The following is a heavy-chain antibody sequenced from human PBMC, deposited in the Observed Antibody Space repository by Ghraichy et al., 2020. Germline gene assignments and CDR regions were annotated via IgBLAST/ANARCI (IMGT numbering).Heavy chain of an antibody. CDR3: AREIKYYFGSGSYHLDS. CDR2: INPNSGAA. CDR1: GYIFTAHK. J-gene: IGHJ4*02. D-gene: IGHD3-10*01. Sequence: ASVKVSCKSSGYIFTAHKIHWVRQASGQGLEWMGGINPNSGAANYAQKFQGRITLTRDTSVDSVYMELISLPSDDTSVYYGAREIKYYFGSGSYHLDSWGQGTLVTVSS. V-gene: IGHV1-2*02.